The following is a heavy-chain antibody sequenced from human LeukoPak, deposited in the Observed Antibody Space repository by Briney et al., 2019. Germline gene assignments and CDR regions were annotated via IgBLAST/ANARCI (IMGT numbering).Heavy chain of an antibody. D-gene: IGHD6-19*01. V-gene: IGHV4-4*07. CDR3: ARVLGWAGFNY. J-gene: IGHJ4*02. Sequence: SETLSLTCTVSGGSLSSFYWSWFRQPAGKGLEWIGRIYSSGSTNYNPSLKSRLTMSVDTSKNQFSLRLSSVTAADTAVYYCARVLGWAGFNYWGQGTLVTVSS. CDR2: IYSSGST. CDR1: GGSLSSFY.